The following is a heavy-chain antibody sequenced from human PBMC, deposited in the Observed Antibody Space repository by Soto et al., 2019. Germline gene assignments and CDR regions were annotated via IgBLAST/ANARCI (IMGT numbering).Heavy chain of an antibody. Sequence: PSEILSLTCAVSDGSISSSNWWSWVRQSPGQGLEWIGEIFHSGYTNYKSSLKSRVTISIDKPNNQFSLKLTSVTAADTAVYYCARVRYGTSANYFDSWGQGALVTVSS. V-gene: IGHV4-4*02. D-gene: IGHD3-9*01. CDR2: IFHSGYT. CDR1: DGSISSSNW. J-gene: IGHJ4*02. CDR3: ARVRYGTSANYFDS.